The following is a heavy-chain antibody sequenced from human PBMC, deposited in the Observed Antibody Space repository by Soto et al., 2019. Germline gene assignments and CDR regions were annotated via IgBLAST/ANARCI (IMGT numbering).Heavy chain of an antibody. V-gene: IGHV3-23*01. J-gene: IGHJ6*04. CDR3: AKRRLYDFWSGYYGIV. Sequence: PGGSLRLSCAASGFTFSSYAMSWVRQAPGKGLEWVSAISGSGGSTYYADSVKGRFTISRDNSKNTLYLQMNSLRAEDTAVYYCAKRRLYDFWSGYYGIVWGKGTTVTVSS. D-gene: IGHD3-3*01. CDR2: ISGSGGST. CDR1: GFTFSSYA.